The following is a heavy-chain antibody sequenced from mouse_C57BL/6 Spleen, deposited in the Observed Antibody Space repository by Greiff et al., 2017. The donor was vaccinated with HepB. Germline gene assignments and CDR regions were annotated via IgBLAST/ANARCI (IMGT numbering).Heavy chain of an antibody. CDR2: IDPSDSYT. V-gene: IGHV1-50*01. CDR1: GYTFTSYW. J-gene: IGHJ4*01. D-gene: IGHD1-1*01. Sequence: QVQLQQSGAELVKPGASVKLSCKASGYTFTSYWMQWVKQRPGQGLEWIGEIDPSDSYTNYNQKFKGKATLTVDTSSSTAYMQLSSLTSEDSAVYYCARLDYYGSSPYATDYWGQGTSVTVSS. CDR3: ARLDYYGSSPYATDY.